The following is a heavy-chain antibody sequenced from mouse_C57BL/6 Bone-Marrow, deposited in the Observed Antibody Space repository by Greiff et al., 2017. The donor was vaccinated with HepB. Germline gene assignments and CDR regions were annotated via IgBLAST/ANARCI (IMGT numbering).Heavy chain of an antibody. CDR2: IYPGSGST. Sequence: QVQLQQPGAELVKPGASVKMSCKASGYTFTSYWITWVKQRPGQGLEWIGDIYPGSGSTNYNEKFKSNATLTVDTSSSTAYMQLSSLTSEDSAVYYCARRTIYYDSDYWGQGTTLTVSS. J-gene: IGHJ2*01. CDR3: ARRTIYYDSDY. CDR1: GYTFTSYW. D-gene: IGHD2-4*01. V-gene: IGHV1-55*01.